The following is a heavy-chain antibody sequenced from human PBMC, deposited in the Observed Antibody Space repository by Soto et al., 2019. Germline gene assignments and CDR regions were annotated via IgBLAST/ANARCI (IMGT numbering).Heavy chain of an antibody. CDR3: ARHRITMVRGVTSYGMDV. CDR1: VYSFTSYW. V-gene: IGHV5-51*01. D-gene: IGHD3-10*01. J-gene: IGHJ6*02. CDR2: IYPGDSDT. Sequence: PGESLKISCKGSVYSFTSYWIGWVRQMPGKGLEWMGIIYPGDSDTRYSPSFQGQVTISADKSISTAYLQWSSLKASDTAMYYCARHRITMVRGVTSYGMDVWGQGTTVTVSS.